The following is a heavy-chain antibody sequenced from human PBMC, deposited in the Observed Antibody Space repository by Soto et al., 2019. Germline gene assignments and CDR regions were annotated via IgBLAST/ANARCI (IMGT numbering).Heavy chain of an antibody. D-gene: IGHD3-3*01. CDR2: IYYSGST. J-gene: IGHJ5*02. Sequence: SETLSLTCTVSGGSISSGGYYWSWIRQHPGKGLEWIGYIYYSGSTYYNPSLKSRVTISVDTSKNQFSLKLSSVTAADTAVYYCASQSLPGYIPAGLRFLEWPTRGWFDPWGQGTLVTVSS. V-gene: IGHV4-31*03. CDR3: ASQSLPGYIPAGLRFLEWPTRGWFDP. CDR1: GGSISSGGYY.